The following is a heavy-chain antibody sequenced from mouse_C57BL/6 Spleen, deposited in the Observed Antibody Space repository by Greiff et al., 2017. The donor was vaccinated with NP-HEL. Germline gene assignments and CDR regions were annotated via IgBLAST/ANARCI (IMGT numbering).Heavy chain of an antibody. CDR1: GYTFTSYG. CDR2: IYPRSGNT. V-gene: IGHV1-81*01. D-gene: IGHD2-4*01. Sequence: QVQLKQSGAELARPGASVKLSCKASGYTFTSYGISWVKQRTGQGLEWIGEIYPRSGNTYYNEKFKGKATLTADKSSSTAYMELRSLTSEDSAVYFCARGNYDYDRAWFAYWGQGTLVTVSA. J-gene: IGHJ3*01. CDR3: ARGNYDYDRAWFAY.